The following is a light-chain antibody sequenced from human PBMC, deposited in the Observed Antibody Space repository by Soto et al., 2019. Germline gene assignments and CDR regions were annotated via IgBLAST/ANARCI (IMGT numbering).Light chain of an antibody. J-gene: IGKJ4*01. CDR1: QSVSSN. CDR2: DAS. CDR3: QQYNDWLP. V-gene: IGKV3-15*01. Sequence: EIVMTQSPATLSVSPGERATLSCRASQSVSSNLAWYHQKPGQPPRLLIYDASTRATGLPARFSGSGSGTEFTLPFSSLQSEDFGVYFGQQYNDWLPFGGGPKEEIK.